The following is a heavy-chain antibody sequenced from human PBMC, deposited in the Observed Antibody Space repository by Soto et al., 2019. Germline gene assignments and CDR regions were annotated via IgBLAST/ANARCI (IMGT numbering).Heavy chain of an antibody. Sequence: GGSLSLSCAASGFPFSDYYMSWIRQAPGKGLEWVSYISSSGSTIYYADSVKGRFTISRDNAKNSLYLQMNSLRAEDTAVYYCARGAKVGRQLDYWGQGTLVTVSS. CDR2: ISSSGSTI. V-gene: IGHV3-11*01. J-gene: IGHJ4*02. CDR1: GFPFSDYY. D-gene: IGHD2-15*01. CDR3: ARGAKVGRQLDY.